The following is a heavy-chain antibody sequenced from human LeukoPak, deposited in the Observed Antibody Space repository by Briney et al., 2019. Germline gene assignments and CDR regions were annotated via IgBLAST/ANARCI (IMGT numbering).Heavy chain of an antibody. J-gene: IGHJ5*02. V-gene: IGHV3-48*03. CDR1: AFTFGDYT. CDR3: ARSPSSFDP. CDR2: ISSSGDTI. D-gene: IGHD3-16*02. Sequence: GGSLRLSCTASAFTFGDYTMSWVRQAPGKELEWVSSISSSGDTIDYADSVKGRFTISRDNAKNSLYLQMNSLRAEDTAVYYCARSPSSFDPWGQGALVTVSS.